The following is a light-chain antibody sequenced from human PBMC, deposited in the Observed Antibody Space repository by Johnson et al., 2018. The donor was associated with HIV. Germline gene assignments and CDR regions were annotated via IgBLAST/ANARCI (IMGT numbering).Light chain of an antibody. CDR1: SSNIGNNY. V-gene: IGLV1-51*01. J-gene: IGLJ1*01. CDR3: GTWDSSLSAPGYG. CDR2: DNN. Sequence: HSVLTQPPSVSAAPGQKVTISCSGSSSNIGNNYVSWYQQLPGTAPKLLIYDNNKRPSGIPDRFSGSKSGTSATLGITGLQTGDEADYYCGTWDSSLSAPGYGFGTGTKVTVL.